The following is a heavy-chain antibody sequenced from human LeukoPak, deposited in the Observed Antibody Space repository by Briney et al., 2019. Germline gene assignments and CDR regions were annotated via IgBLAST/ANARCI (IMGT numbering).Heavy chain of an antibody. D-gene: IGHD2-15*01. V-gene: IGHV4-4*07. CDR3: ARGADIVVGTSFFDY. J-gene: IGHJ4*02. CDR1: GVSISSYY. Sequence: SETLSLTCTGSGVSISSYYWSWIRQPAGKGLEWIGRIHTSGSTNYNPALKSRVTMSEDTSKNQFSLKLSSVTAADTAVYYCARGADIVVGTSFFDYWGQGTLVTVSS. CDR2: IHTSGST.